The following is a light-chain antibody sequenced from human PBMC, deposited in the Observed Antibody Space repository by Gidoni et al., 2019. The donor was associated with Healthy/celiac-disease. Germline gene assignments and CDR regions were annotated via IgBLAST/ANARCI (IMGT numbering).Light chain of an antibody. V-gene: IGKV3-11*01. CDR3: QPRSNWPPGPLP. J-gene: IGKJ4*01. CDR2: DAS. CDR1: QSVSSY. Sequence: EIELTQSPATLSLSPGERATLSCRASQSVSSYLAWYQPTPGQAPRLLIYDASNRATGIPARFSGSGSGTDFTLTISSLEPEDFAVYYCQPRSNWPPGPLPFGGGTKVEIK.